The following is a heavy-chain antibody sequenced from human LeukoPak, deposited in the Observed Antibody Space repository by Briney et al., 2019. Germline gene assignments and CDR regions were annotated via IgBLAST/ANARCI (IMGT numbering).Heavy chain of an antibody. CDR2: IYYSGST. CDR3: ARSNGYCSSTSCYPPPDY. Sequence: PSQTLSLTCTVSGGPISSGGYYWSWIRQHPGKGLEWIGYIYYSGSTYYNPSLKSRVTISVDTSKNQFSLKLSSVTAADTAVYYCARSNGYCSSTSCYPPPDYWGQGTLVTVSS. J-gene: IGHJ4*02. CDR1: GGPISSGGYY. D-gene: IGHD2-2*03. V-gene: IGHV4-31*03.